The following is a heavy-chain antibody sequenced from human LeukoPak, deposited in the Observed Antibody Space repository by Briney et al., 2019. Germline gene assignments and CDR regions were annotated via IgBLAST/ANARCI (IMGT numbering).Heavy chain of an antibody. CDR2: IIPILGIA. CDR1: GGTFSSYA. V-gene: IGHV1-69*04. D-gene: IGHD5-12*01. CDR3: ASTRWLHHYYGMDV. J-gene: IGHJ6*02. Sequence: SVKVSCKASGGTFSSYAISWVRQAPGQGLEWMGRIIPILGIANYAQKFQGRVTITADKSTSTAYTELSSLRSEDTAVYYCASTRWLHHYYGMDVRGQGTTVTVSS.